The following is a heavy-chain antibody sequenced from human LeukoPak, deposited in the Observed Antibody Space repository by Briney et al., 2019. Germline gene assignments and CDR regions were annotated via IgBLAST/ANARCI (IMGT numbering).Heavy chain of an antibody. Sequence: ASVKVSCKASGYTFTDYYMHWVRQAPGQGLEWMGWINPNSGGTNYAQKFQGRVTMTRDTSISTAYMELSRLRSDDTAVYYCARNPHYYYYMDVWGRGTTVTVSS. J-gene: IGHJ6*03. CDR2: INPNSGGT. CDR3: ARNPHYYYYMDV. V-gene: IGHV1-2*02. CDR1: GYTFTDYY.